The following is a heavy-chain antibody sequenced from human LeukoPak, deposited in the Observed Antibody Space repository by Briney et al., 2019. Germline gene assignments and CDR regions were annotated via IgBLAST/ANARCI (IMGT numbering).Heavy chain of an antibody. D-gene: IGHD2-2*01. CDR3: ARGSSTSPPIDY. V-gene: IGHV4-30-4*08. J-gene: IGHJ4*02. CDR1: GGSISSGDYY. Sequence: SQTLPLTCTVSGGSISSGDYYWRWIRQPPGKGLEWIGYIYYSGSTYYNPSLKSRVTISVDTSKNQFSLKLSSVTAADTAVYYCARGSSTSPPIDYWGQGTLVTVSS. CDR2: IYYSGST.